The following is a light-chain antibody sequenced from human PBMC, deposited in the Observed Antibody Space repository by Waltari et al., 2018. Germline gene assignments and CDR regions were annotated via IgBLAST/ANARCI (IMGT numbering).Light chain of an antibody. CDR1: ESLVHKNGKTF. CDR3: MQARQFPGT. Sequence: EIVLTQTPLSLSAIVGQPASISCRSSESLVHKNGKTFLSWLHQRPGQPPRLLIHQICERFAGVPDRFSGSGAGTHFTLEISRVEPEDVGIYYCMQARQFPGTFGGGTKGDI. J-gene: IGKJ4*01. V-gene: IGKV2-24*01. CDR2: QIC.